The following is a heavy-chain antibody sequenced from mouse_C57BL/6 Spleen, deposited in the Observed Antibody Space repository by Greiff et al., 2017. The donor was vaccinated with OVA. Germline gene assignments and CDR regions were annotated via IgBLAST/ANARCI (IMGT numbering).Heavy chain of an antibody. D-gene: IGHD4-1*01. CDR2: IYPGDGDT. V-gene: IGHV1-80*01. CDR1: GYAFSSYW. CDR3: ARPLGLEGFDY. Sequence: QVQLQQSGAELVKPGASVKISCKASGYAFSSYWMNWVKQRPGQGLEWIGQIYPGDGDTNYNGKFKGKATLTADKSSSPAYMQLSSLTSEDSAVNFCARPLGLEGFDYWGQGTTLTVSS. J-gene: IGHJ2*01.